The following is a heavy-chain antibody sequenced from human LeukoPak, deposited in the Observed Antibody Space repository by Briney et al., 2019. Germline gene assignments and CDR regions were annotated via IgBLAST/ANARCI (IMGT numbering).Heavy chain of an antibody. J-gene: IGHJ4*02. D-gene: IGHD3-10*01. CDR3: ARTRGSSGSYYPDY. Sequence: SGPTLVNPTQTLTLTCTFSGCSLSTTGLCVSWVRQPPGKALEWLARIDWDDDEFYSTSLKTRLSIFKDTSKNHVVLTMTNMDPVDTATYYCARTRGSSGSYYPDYWGQGTLVTVSS. V-gene: IGHV2-70*17. CDR1: GCSLSTTGLC. CDR2: IDWDDDE.